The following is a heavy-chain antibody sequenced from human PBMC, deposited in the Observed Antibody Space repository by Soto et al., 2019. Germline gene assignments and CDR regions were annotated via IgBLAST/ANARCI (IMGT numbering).Heavy chain of an antibody. CDR1: GFTFSSYS. CDR2: ISSSSTI. CDR3: ARGSYDFWSGSLNWFDP. J-gene: IGHJ5*02. Sequence: GGSLRLSCAASGFTFSSYSMNWVRQAPGKGLEWVSYISSSSTIYYADSVKGRFTISRDNAKNSLYLQMNSLRAEDTSVYYCARGSYDFWSGSLNWFDPWGQGTLVTVSS. D-gene: IGHD3-3*01. V-gene: IGHV3-48*01.